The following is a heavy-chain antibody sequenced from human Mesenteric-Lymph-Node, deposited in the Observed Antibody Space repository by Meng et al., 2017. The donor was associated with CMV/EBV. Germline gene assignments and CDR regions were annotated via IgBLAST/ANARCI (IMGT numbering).Heavy chain of an antibody. Sequence: SCSVTAGSINSDDYYWTWIRQPPGKGLEWIGYIYYSGRTYYNPFLKNRLAMSLDTSKMQFSLQLTSVTASDTAVYYCARGGQILRFLEADKYYGMDVWGQGTTVTVSS. CDR3: ARGGQILRFLEADKYYGMDV. V-gene: IGHV4-30-4*08. D-gene: IGHD3-3*01. CDR1: AGSINSDDYY. CDR2: IYYSGRT. J-gene: IGHJ6*02.